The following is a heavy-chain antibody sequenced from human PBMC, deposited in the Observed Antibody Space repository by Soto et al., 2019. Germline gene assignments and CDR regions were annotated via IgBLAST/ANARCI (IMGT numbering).Heavy chain of an antibody. CDR3: ARDSYYYVSSKGGGY. J-gene: IGHJ4*02. V-gene: IGHV1-69*08. CDR1: GDTFDSYT. Sequence: QVQLVQSGAEVRKPGSSVKVSCKASGDTFDSYTLSWVRQAPGQGLEWMGRIIPILGITNYALRFQGRVTLTADMSTRTAYMELSGLRSGDTAIYFCARDSYYYVSSKGGGYWGQGTLVTVSS. CDR2: IIPILGIT. D-gene: IGHD3-10*01.